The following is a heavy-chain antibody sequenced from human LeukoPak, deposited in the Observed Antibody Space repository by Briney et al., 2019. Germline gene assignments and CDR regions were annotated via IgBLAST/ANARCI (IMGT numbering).Heavy chain of an antibody. V-gene: IGHV3-30*18. CDR2: ISYDGSNK. Sequence: GGSLRLSCAASGFTFSSYGMHWVRQAPGKGLEWVAVISYDGSNKYYADSVRGRFTISRDNSKNTLYLQMNSLRAEDTAVYYCAKGYSYGSYWGQGTLVTVSS. CDR3: AKGYSYGSY. J-gene: IGHJ4*02. D-gene: IGHD5-18*01. CDR1: GFTFSSYG.